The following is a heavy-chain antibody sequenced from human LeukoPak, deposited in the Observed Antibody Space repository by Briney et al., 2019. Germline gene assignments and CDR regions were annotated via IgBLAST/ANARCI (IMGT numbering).Heavy chain of an antibody. CDR1: GFTFSSYS. Sequence: GGSLRLSCAASGFTFSSYSMNWVRQAPGKGLEWVSSISSSSSYIYYADSVKGRFTISRDNSKNTLYLQMNSLRAEDTAVYYCAKPSVYDSSGYFGDWGQGTLVTVSS. V-gene: IGHV3-21*04. CDR2: ISSSSSYI. J-gene: IGHJ4*02. CDR3: AKPSVYDSSGYFGD. D-gene: IGHD3-22*01.